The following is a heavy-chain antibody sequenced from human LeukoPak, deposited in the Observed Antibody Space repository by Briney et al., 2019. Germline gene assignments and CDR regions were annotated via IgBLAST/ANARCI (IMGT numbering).Heavy chain of an antibody. Sequence: GRSLRLSCAASGFTFSSYGMHWVRQAPGKGLEWVAVISYDGSNKYYADSVKGRFTISRDNSKNTLYLQMNSLRAEDTAVYYCAKGALEWLVGIDYWGQGTLVTVSS. D-gene: IGHD3-3*01. CDR2: ISYDGSNK. J-gene: IGHJ4*02. V-gene: IGHV3-30*18. CDR3: AKGALEWLVGIDY. CDR1: GFTFSSYG.